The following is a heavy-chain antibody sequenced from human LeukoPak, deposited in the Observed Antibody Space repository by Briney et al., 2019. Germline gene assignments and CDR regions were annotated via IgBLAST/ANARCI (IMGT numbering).Heavy chain of an antibody. Sequence: GGSLRLSCAASGFTFSSYAMSWVRQAPGKGLEWVSAISGSGGSTYYADSVKGRSTISRDNSKNTLYLQMNSLRAEDTAVYYCAKAYYGSGSYYNNWFDPWGQGTLVTGSS. V-gene: IGHV3-23*01. J-gene: IGHJ5*02. D-gene: IGHD3-10*01. CDR3: AKAYYGSGSYYNNWFDP. CDR2: ISGSGGST. CDR1: GFTFSSYA.